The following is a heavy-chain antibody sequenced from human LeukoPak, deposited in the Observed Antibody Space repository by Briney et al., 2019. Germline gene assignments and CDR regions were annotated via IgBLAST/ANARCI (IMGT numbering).Heavy chain of an antibody. CDR3: GSEQPTVTTGNLYY. D-gene: IGHD4-17*01. J-gene: IGHJ4*02. Sequence: ASVKVSCKTSGYTFTSYYMHWVRHAPGQGLEWMGIINPSGGSTSYAQKFPSKVTMTRDTSTSTVYMELSNMTTEDAAVNYCGSEQPTVTTGNLYYWGQGTLVTVSS. CDR1: GYTFTSYY. CDR2: INPSGGST. V-gene: IGHV1-46*01.